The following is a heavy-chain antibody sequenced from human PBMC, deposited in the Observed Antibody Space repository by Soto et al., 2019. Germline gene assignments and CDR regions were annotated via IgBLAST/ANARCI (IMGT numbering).Heavy chain of an antibody. CDR1: GGSISNSNW. V-gene: IGHV4-4*02. CDR3: AHRPIVGAAI. Sequence: SETLSLTCAVFGGSISNSNWWTWVRQPPGKGLDWIGEIFHSGSTNYNSSLMGRVTISVDKANNQFSLKLSSVAAADTAVYYCAHRPIVGAAIWGQGTLVTVSS. J-gene: IGHJ4*02. D-gene: IGHD1-26*01. CDR2: IFHSGST.